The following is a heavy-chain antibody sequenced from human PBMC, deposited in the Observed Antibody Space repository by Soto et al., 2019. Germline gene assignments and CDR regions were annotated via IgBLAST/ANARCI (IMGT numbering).Heavy chain of an antibody. D-gene: IGHD2-2*01. J-gene: IGHJ4*02. Sequence: EVQLLESGGGLVQPGGSLILSCAASGFPFSTSGILWLRQPPGEGLEWVSAIGPTANTNYRDSVKGRFTISRDNSRNTVFPQMSALRHEDTALYYCAIARHCSSAACPAAEWGQGTLITVSS. CDR1: GFPFSTSG. CDR2: IGPTANT. CDR3: AIARHCSSAACPAAE. V-gene: IGHV3-23*05.